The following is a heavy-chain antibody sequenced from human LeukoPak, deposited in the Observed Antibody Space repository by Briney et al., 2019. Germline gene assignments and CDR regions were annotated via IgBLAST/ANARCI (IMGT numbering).Heavy chain of an antibody. D-gene: IGHD3-10*01. V-gene: IGHV1-2*02. CDR3: ARVSPISYYYGSGSYRDRWFDP. CDR1: GYTFTGYY. J-gene: IGHJ5*02. CDR2: INPNSGGT. Sequence: ASVKVSFKASGYTFTGYYMHWVRQAPGQGLEWMGWINPNSGGTNYAQKFQGRVTMTRDTSISTAYMELSRLRSDDTAVYYCARVSPISYYYGSGSYRDRWFDPWGQGTLVTVSS.